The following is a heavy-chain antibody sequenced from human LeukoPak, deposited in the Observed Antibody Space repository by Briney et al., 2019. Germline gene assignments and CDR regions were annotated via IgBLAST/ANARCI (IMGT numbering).Heavy chain of an antibody. D-gene: IGHD5-18*01. CDR2: ISGSGTTI. J-gene: IGHJ4*02. CDR3: ARPHSYGFDY. V-gene: IGHV3-48*03. Sequence: GGSLRLSCAASGFTFSSYEMNWVRQAAGKGLEWVSYISGSGTTIYYADSVKGRFTISRDNAKNSLYLQMNSLRAEDTAVYYCARPHSYGFDYWGQGTLVTVSS. CDR1: GFTFSSYE.